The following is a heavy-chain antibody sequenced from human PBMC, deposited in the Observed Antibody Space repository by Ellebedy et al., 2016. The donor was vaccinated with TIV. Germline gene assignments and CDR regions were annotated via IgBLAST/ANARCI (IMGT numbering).Heavy chain of an antibody. D-gene: IGHD3-9*01. J-gene: IGHJ4*02. Sequence: AASVKVSCKASGYTFSNYFMHWVRQAPGQGLEWMGIINPSGGSTTYAQKFQGRVTITRDTSASTAYMELSSLRSEDTAVYYCARTGLRYFDWSYCDYWGQGTLVTVSS. V-gene: IGHV1-46*01. CDR3: ARTGLRYFDWSYCDY. CDR1: GYTFSNYF. CDR2: INPSGGST.